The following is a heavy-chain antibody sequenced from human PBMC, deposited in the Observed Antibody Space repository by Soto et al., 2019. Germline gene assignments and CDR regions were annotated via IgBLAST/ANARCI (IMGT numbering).Heavy chain of an antibody. J-gene: IGHJ4*02. D-gene: IGHD1-26*01. Sequence: SETLSLTCTVSGCSISSGGYYWSWIRQHPGKGLGWIGYIYYSGSTYYNPSLKSRVIISVDTSKNQFSLKLSSVTAADTAVYYCARSTRNGIVGATANFDYWGQGTLVTVSS. CDR1: GCSISSGGYY. CDR3: ARSTRNGIVGATANFDY. V-gene: IGHV4-31*03. CDR2: IYYSGST.